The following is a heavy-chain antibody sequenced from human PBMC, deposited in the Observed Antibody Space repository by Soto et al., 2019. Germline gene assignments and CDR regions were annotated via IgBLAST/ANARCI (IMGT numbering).Heavy chain of an antibody. Sequence: GGSLRLSCAASGFIFSNYWINWVRQAPGKGLEWVANINQDESDKYFAGSVKGRFAISGDNAKNSVYLQMNSLRADDTAVYYCARPLLSTSWYNDIHFWGQGTMVTVSS. CDR3: ARPLLSTSWYNDIHF. V-gene: IGHV3-7*05. CDR1: GFIFSNYW. D-gene: IGHD6-13*01. CDR2: INQDESDK. J-gene: IGHJ3*01.